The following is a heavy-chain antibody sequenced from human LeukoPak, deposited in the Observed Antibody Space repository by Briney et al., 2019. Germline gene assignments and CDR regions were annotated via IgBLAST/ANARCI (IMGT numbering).Heavy chain of an antibody. CDR3: ARVTTGGYYNY. Sequence: SETLSLTCTVSGRSISSGSYYWSWIRQPAGKGLEWIGRIYTSGSTNYNPSLKSRVTISLDTSENNFSLKLSSVTAADTAVYYCARVTTGGYYNYWGQGTLVTVSS. CDR1: GRSISSGSYY. V-gene: IGHV4-61*02. D-gene: IGHD3-22*01. J-gene: IGHJ4*02. CDR2: IYTSGST.